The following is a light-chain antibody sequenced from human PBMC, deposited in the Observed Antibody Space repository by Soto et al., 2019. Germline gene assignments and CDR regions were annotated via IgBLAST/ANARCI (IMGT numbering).Light chain of an antibody. CDR3: QKYDRTPRT. J-gene: IGKJ1*01. CDR2: GAS. Sequence: DFQMTQSPSSLSASVGDRVTITGRASQDISDHLAWYQHKPGKVPELLIYGASTLQSGVPSRFSGGGSGTDFTLTISSLQPEDVATYYCQKYDRTPRTFGQGTKVELK. CDR1: QDISDH. V-gene: IGKV1-27*01.